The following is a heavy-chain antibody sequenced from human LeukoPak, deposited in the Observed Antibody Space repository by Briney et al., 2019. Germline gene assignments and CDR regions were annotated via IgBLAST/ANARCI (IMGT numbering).Heavy chain of an antibody. D-gene: IGHD2-2*01. V-gene: IGHV4-34*01. CDR2: INHSGST. Sequence: SETLSPTCAVYGGSFSGYYWSWIRQPPGKGLEWIGEINHSGSTNYNPSLKSRVTISVDTSKNQFSLKLSSVTAADTAVYYCARGRYCSSTSCYDFQHWGQGTLVTVPS. CDR3: ARGRYCSSTSCYDFQH. CDR1: GGSFSGYY. J-gene: IGHJ1*01.